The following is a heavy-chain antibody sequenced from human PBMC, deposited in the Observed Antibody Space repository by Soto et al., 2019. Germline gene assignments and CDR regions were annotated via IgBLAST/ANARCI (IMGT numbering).Heavy chain of an antibody. CDR3: TRDASRDSSARGWFDP. Sequence: GGSLRLSCAASGFTFRSFTMNWVRQAPGKGLEWVSTISSNSAYIYYTDALRGRFTISRDNAKSSLHLQMNSLRAEDTAVYYCTRDASRDSSARGWFDPWGPGTLVTVSS. CDR1: GFTFRSFT. V-gene: IGHV3-21*01. J-gene: IGHJ5*02. D-gene: IGHD6-13*01. CDR2: ISSNSAYI.